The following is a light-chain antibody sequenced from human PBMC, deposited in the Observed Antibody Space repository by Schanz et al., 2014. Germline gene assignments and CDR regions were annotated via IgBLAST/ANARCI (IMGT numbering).Light chain of an antibody. J-gene: IGKJ2*01. CDR1: QSVTSSF. V-gene: IGKV3-20*01. Sequence: DIVLTQSPGTLSLSPGERATLSCRASQSVTSSFLAWYQQKPGQAPRLLISGASSRATGIPDRFSGSGSGTDFTLTISRLEPEDFAVYYCQQYGSSPQTFGQGTKLEIK. CDR2: GAS. CDR3: QQYGSSPQT.